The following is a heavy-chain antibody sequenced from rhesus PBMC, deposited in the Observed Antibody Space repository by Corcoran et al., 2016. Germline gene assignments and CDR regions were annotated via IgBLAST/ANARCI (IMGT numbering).Heavy chain of an antibody. CDR2: IDGNFART. V-gene: IGHV4-81*01. CDR3: ARSRGFDC. Sequence: QLQLQESGPGLVKPSETLSLTCAVSGGSMRDYYCSWIRQPPGKGLEWIGNIDGNFARTNDSPCLKRRGTISKDTSKNQFSLKLSYVTAADTAVYYCARSRGFDCWGQGVLVTVSS. J-gene: IGHJ4*01. CDR1: GGSMRDYY.